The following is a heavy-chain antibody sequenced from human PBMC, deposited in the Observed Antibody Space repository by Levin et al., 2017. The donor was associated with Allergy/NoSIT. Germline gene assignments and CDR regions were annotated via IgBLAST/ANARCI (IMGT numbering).Heavy chain of an antibody. CDR2: IGTAGDT. Sequence: PGGSLRLSCAASGFTFSSYDMHWVRQATGKGLEWVSGIGTAGDTYYPGSVKGRFTISRENAKNSLYLQMNSLRAGDTAVYYCAGAIAGSGTVAFDIWGQGTMVTVSS. D-gene: IGHD6-13*01. CDR3: AGAIAGSGTVAFDI. CDR1: GFTFSSYD. V-gene: IGHV3-13*04. J-gene: IGHJ3*02.